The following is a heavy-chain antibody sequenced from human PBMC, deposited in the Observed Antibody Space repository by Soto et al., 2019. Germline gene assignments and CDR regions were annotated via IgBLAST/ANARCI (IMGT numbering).Heavy chain of an antibody. V-gene: IGHV3-21*04. CDR3: TKASSDRHHMDV. CDR2: ISSSSSYI. Sequence: PGGSLRLSCAASGSTFSSYSMNWVRQAPGKGLEWVSSISSSSSYIYYADSVKGRFTISRDNAKNSLYLQMSSLRAEDTALYYCTKASSDRHHMDVWGQGTTVTVSS. CDR1: GSTFSSYS. J-gene: IGHJ6*02.